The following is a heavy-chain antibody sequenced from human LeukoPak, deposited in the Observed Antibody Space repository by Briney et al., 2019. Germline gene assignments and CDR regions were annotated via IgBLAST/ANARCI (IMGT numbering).Heavy chain of an antibody. V-gene: IGHV4-39*07. CDR3: ARISYYYYYMDV. CDR2: IYHSGST. J-gene: IGHJ6*03. Sequence: SETLSLTCTVSGGSISSGTYYWGWIRQPPGKGLEWIGSIYHSGSTYYKPSLKSRVIISVDTSKNQFSLKLSSVTAADTAVYYCARISYYYYYMDVWGKGTTVTVSS. CDR1: GGSISSGTYY.